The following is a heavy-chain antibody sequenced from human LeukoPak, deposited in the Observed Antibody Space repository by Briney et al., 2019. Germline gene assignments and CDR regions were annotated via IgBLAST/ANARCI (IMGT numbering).Heavy chain of an antibody. CDR2: ISSSANAV. CDR1: GFSLINYE. V-gene: IGHV3-48*03. J-gene: IGHJ4*02. CDR3: AGGSARGTYLYYFDY. Sequence: GGSLRLSCAASGFSLINYEMNWVRQAPGKGLEWVSYISSSANAVYYADSVQGRFSISRDSAKKSLYLQMNSLRAEDTAVYYCAGGSARGTYLYYFDYWGQGTLVTVSS.